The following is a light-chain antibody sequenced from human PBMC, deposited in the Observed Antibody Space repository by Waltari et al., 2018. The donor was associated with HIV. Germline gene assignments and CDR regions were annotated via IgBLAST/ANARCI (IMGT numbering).Light chain of an antibody. CDR1: RSDVGGYNY. Sequence: QSALTQPRSVSGSPGQSDTISCPGTRSDVGGYNYVSWYHQTPGKAPKLMIYDVSKRPSGVPDRFSGSKSGNTASLTISGLQAEDEADYYCCSYAGSFFYVFGTGTKVTVL. CDR3: CSYAGSFFYV. V-gene: IGLV2-11*02. CDR2: DVS. J-gene: IGLJ1*01.